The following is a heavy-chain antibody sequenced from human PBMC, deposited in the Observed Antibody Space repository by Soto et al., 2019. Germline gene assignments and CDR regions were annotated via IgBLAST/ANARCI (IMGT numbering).Heavy chain of an antibody. CDR2: IYHSGST. CDR1: GDSISSGGYS. D-gene: IGHD3-10*01. CDR3: ATGSRSSTSDAFDI. J-gene: IGHJ3*02. Sequence: SETLSLTCAVSGDSISSGGYSWSWIRQLPGKGLEWIGYIYHSGSTYYNPSLKSRVTISVDTSQNQFSLKLSSVTAADTAVYYCATGSRSSTSDAFDIWGQGTMVTVS. V-gene: IGHV4-30-2*02.